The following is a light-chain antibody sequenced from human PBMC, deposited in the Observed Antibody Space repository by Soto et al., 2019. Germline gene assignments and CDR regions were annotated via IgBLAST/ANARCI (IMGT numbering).Light chain of an antibody. CDR3: QQYGSSRT. CDR2: GAS. CDR1: QSVSSRY. V-gene: IGKV3-20*01. J-gene: IGKJ1*01. Sequence: EIVLTQAPGTLSLSPGERATLSCRASQSVSSRYLAWYQQNPGQAPRILIYGASSRATGIPNRFSGSGSGTDFTLTISRLEPEDFEVYYCQQYGSSRTFGQGTKVEIK.